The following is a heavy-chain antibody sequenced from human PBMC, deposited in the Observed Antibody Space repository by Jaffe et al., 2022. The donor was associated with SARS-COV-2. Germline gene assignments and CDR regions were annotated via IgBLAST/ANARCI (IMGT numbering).Heavy chain of an antibody. CDR1: GFTFSSYW. V-gene: IGHV3-7*01. J-gene: IGHJ4*02. CDR3: AREPTTVVTGGVFDY. CDR2: IKQDGSEK. Sequence: EVQLVESGGGLVQPGGSLRLSCAASGFTFSSYWMSWVRQAPGKGLEWVANIKQDGSEKYYVDSVKGRFTISRDNAKNSLYLQMNSLRAEDTAVYYCAREPTTVVTGGVFDYWGQGTLVTVSS. D-gene: IGHD4-17*01.